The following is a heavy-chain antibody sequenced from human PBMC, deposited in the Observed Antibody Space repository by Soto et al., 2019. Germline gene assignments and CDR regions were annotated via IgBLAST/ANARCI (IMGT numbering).Heavy chain of an antibody. CDR2: ISYSGYT. Sequence: QVQLQESGPGLVKPSETLSLTCAVSGDSISSNYWSWIRQPPGKGPEWIGYISYSGYTNYNPSLKGRVTISADTSNNHFSLRLSSVTAADTAVYYCARRRKLGSKRGYFYMDVWGRGTTVTVSS. V-gene: IGHV4-59*01. CDR3: ARRRKLGSKRGYFYMDV. J-gene: IGHJ6*03. CDR1: GDSISSNY. D-gene: IGHD3-10*01.